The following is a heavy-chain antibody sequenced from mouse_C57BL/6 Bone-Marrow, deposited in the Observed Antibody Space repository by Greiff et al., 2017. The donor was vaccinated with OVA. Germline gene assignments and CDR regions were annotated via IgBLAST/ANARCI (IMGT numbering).Heavy chain of an antibody. CDR1: GYTFTSYW. CDR3: AREEITTVVFDY. D-gene: IGHD1-1*01. Sequence: QVQLQQPGAELVKPGASVKLSCKASGYTFTSYWMHWVKQRPGQGLEWIGMIHPNSGSTNYNEKFKSKATLTVDKSSSTAYMQLSSLTSEDSAVYYCAREEITTVVFDYWGQGTTLTGSS. CDR2: IHPNSGST. J-gene: IGHJ2*01. V-gene: IGHV1-64*01.